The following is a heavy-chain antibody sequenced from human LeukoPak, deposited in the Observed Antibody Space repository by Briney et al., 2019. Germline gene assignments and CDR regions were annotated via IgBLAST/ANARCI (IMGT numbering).Heavy chain of an antibody. D-gene: IGHD6-13*01. V-gene: IGHV1-2*02. CDR2: INPNSGGR. J-gene: IGHJ6*02. Sequence: ASVKVSCKASGYTFTGYYIHWVRQAPGQGLEWMGWINPNSGGRSYAQKFQGRVIMTRDTSISTAYMELCSLRYDDTAVYYCARVIAAGGGHGMDVWGQGTTVTVSS. CDR1: GYTFTGYY. CDR3: ARVIAAGGGHGMDV.